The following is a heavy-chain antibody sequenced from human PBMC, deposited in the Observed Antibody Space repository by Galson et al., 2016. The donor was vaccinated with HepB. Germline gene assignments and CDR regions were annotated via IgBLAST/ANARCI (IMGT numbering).Heavy chain of an antibody. J-gene: IGHJ4*02. CDR3: AREGFYGAFDY. D-gene: IGHD4-17*01. CDR2: IYTGGTT. CDR1: GFTVSSNY. Sequence: SLRLSCAASGFTVSSNYMSWVRQAPGKGLEWVSVIYTGGTTYYADSVKGRFTISRDNSKNTLYLQMNSLRAEDTAVYYCAREGFYGAFDYWGQGTLVTVSS. V-gene: IGHV3-66*02.